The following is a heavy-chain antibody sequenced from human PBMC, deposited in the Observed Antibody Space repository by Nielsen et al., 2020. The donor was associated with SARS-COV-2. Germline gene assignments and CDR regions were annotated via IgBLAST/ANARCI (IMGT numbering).Heavy chain of an antibody. CDR2: INHSGST. CDR3: ARGQRYYDILTSYYFYYYGMDV. V-gene: IGHV4-34*01. J-gene: IGHJ6*02. Sequence: RQAPVKGLEWIGEINHSGSTNYNPSLKSRVTISVDTSKNQFSLKLSSVTAADTAVYYCARGQRYYDILTSYYFYYYGMDVWGQGTTVTVSS. D-gene: IGHD3-9*01.